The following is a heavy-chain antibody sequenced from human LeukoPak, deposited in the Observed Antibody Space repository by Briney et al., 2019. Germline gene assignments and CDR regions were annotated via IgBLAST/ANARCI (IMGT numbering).Heavy chain of an antibody. CDR3: TTDLDQDSYGYGY. CDR2: IKSKTDGGTT. J-gene: IGHJ4*02. V-gene: IGHV3-15*01. Sequence: PGGSLRLSCAASGFTFSNTWMSWVRQAPGKGLGWVGRIKSKTDGGTTDYAAPVKGRFTISRDDSKNTLYLQMNSLKTEDTAVYYCTTDLDQDSYGYGYWGQGTLVTVSS. D-gene: IGHD5-18*01. CDR1: GFTFSNTW.